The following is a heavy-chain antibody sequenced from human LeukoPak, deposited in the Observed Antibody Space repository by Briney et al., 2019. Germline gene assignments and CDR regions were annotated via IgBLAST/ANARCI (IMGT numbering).Heavy chain of an antibody. Sequence: GGSLRLSCAASGFTFSDYYMSWIRQAPGKGLEWVSYISSSGSTIYYADSVKGRFTISRDNAKNSLYLQMNSLRAKDTAVYYCARDLLVRGVKYYGMDVWGQGTTVTVSS. D-gene: IGHD3-10*01. CDR2: ISSSGSTI. CDR3: ARDLLVRGVKYYGMDV. V-gene: IGHV3-11*01. J-gene: IGHJ6*02. CDR1: GFTFSDYY.